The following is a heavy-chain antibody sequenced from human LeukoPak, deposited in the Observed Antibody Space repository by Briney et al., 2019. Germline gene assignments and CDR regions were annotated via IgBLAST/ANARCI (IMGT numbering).Heavy chain of an antibody. CDR2: MKEDGSEI. CDR3: ARGVYYFDS. CDR1: GFTFSTYW. D-gene: IGHD5/OR15-5a*01. Sequence: GGSLRLSCVASGFTFSTYWMTWVRQAPGKGLEWVAYMKEDGSEIYYLDSVKGRFTISRDNAKKSLYLQMSSPIAEDTAVYYCARGVYYFDSWGQGTLVTVSS. J-gene: IGHJ4*02. V-gene: IGHV3-7*03.